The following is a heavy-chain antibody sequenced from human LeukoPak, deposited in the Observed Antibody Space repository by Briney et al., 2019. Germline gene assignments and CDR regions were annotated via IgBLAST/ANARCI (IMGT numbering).Heavy chain of an antibody. D-gene: IGHD4-11*01. CDR3: ARTPSYSKSDV. CDR2: IYPGDFDT. CDR1: GYRFNTYW. V-gene: IGHV5-51*01. Sequence: GESLKISCKGSGYRFNTYWIAWVRQMPGKGLEWLGIIYPGDFDTRYSPSFQGQVTISADKSISTAYLQWSSLKASDTAMYYCARTPSYSKSDVWGQGTTVSVSS. J-gene: IGHJ6*02.